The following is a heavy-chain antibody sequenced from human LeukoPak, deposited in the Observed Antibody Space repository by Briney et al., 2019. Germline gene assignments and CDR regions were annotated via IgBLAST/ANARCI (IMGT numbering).Heavy chain of an antibody. D-gene: IGHD3-10*01. Sequence: ASVKVSCKASGYTSTSYDINWVRQATGQGLEWMGWMNPNSGNTGYAQKFQGRVTITRNTSISTAYMELSSLRSEDTAVYYCARRITISNWFDPWGQGTLVTVSS. J-gene: IGHJ5*02. V-gene: IGHV1-8*03. CDR2: MNPNSGNT. CDR1: GYTSTSYD. CDR3: ARRITISNWFDP.